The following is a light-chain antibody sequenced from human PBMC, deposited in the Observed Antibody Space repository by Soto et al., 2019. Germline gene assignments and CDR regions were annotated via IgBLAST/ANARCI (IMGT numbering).Light chain of an antibody. CDR3: VQYHSYPPT. V-gene: IGKV1-16*02. CDR1: QGISNF. Sequence: IQMTQSPTSLSASVGDRVTITCRASQGISNFLGWIQQKPGKAPKSLIFGASSLQSGVPSKFSGSVSDIDFTLTITSLQPEDVANYYCVQYHSYPPTFGQGTKVEIK. J-gene: IGKJ1*01. CDR2: GAS.